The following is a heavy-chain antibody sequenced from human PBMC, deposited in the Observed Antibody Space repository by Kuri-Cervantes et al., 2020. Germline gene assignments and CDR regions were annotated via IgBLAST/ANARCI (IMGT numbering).Heavy chain of an antibody. Sequence: GGSLRLSCAASGFTFDDYAMHWVRQAPGKGLEWVAVISYDGSNKYYADSVKGRFTISRDNSKNTLHLQMISLRAEDTAVYYCAKDKDYYGSGAIDYWGQGTLVTVSS. D-gene: IGHD3-10*01. CDR1: GFTFDDYA. CDR2: ISYDGSNK. CDR3: AKDKDYYGSGAIDY. J-gene: IGHJ4*02. V-gene: IGHV3-30*18.